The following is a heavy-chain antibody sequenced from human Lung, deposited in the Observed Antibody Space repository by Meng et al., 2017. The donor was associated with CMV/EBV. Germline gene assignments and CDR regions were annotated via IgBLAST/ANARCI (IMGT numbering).Heavy chain of an antibody. CDR2: INAYNGDT. Sequence: QVPLVQSGAEVKKPGGSVRVSCAASGYTFASYGISWLRQAPGQGLEWMGWINAYNGDTNYAQTLQGRVTMTTDTSTSTAYMELRSLRSDDTAVYYCARVEVGITSGDYWGQGTLVTVSS. V-gene: IGHV1-18*01. D-gene: IGHD1-26*01. J-gene: IGHJ4*02. CDR1: GYTFASYG. CDR3: ARVEVGITSGDY.